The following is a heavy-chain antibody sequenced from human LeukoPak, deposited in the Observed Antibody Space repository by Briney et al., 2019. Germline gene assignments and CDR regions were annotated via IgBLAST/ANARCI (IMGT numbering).Heavy chain of an antibody. V-gene: IGHV3-15*01. Sequence: GGSLRLSCAASGFTFNNAWMSWVRQAPGKGLEWVGRIKSKTDGGPTDYAAPVKGRFTISRDDSKNTLYLQMNSLKTEDTAVYYCAKDLIAAAGTSYNWFDPWGQGTLVTVSS. J-gene: IGHJ5*02. CDR1: GFTFNNAW. D-gene: IGHD6-13*01. CDR3: AKDLIAAAGTSYNWFDP. CDR2: IKSKTDGGPT.